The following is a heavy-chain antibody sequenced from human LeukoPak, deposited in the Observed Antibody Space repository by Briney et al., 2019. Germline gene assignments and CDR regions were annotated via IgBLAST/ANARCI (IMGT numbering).Heavy chain of an antibody. CDR3: ARGSMTTVTKIDY. V-gene: IGHV3-53*01. CDR1: GFTVSSNY. J-gene: IGHJ4*02. D-gene: IGHD4-17*01. CDR2: IFSGGST. Sequence: GGSLRLSCAASGFTVSSNYMSWVRQAPGKGLEWVSIIFSGGSTYYADSVKGRFTISRDNSKNTLYLQMNSLRAEDTAVYYCARGSMTTVTKIDYWGQGTLVTVST.